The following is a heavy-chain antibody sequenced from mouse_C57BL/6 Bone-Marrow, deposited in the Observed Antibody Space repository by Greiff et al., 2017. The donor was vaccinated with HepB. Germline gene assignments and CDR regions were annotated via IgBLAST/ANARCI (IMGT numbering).Heavy chain of an antibody. V-gene: IGHV1-55*01. CDR3: AREGGNFWYFYV. D-gene: IGHD2-1*01. J-gene: IGHJ1*03. CDR1: GYTFTSYW. CDR2: IYPGSGST. Sequence: QVQLQQPGAELVKPGASVKMSCKASGYTFTSYWITWVKQRPGQGLEWIGDIYPGSGSTNYNEKFKSKATLTVDTSSSTAYMQLSSLTAEDSAVYYGAREGGNFWYFYVWGTGTTVTVSS.